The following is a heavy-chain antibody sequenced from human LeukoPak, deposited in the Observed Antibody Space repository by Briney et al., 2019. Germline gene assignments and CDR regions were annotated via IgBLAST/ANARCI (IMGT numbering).Heavy chain of an antibody. CDR3: ARVLKKVVPAAIPYYYHYYYMDV. J-gene: IGHJ6*03. V-gene: IGHV4-34*01. CDR1: GGSFSSYY. Sequence: SETLTLTCAVYGGSFSSYYWSWIRQPPGKGLEWIGEINHSGSTNYNPSLKSRVTISVDTSKNQFSLKLSSVTAADTAVYYCARVLKKVVPAAIPYYYHYYYMDVWGKGTTVSVSS. D-gene: IGHD2-2*01. CDR2: INHSGST.